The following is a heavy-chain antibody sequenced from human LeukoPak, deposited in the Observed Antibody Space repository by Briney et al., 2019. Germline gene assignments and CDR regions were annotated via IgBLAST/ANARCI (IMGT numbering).Heavy chain of an antibody. CDR3: ARELTVRHYGDYAAFDY. J-gene: IGHJ4*02. CDR2: INAGNGNT. V-gene: IGHV1-3*01. D-gene: IGHD4-17*01. Sequence: ASVKVSCKASGYTFTSYAMHWVRQAPGQRLEWMGWINAGNGNTKYSQKFQGRVTITRDTSASTACMELSSLRSEDTAVYYCARELTVRHYGDYAAFDYWGQGTLVTVSS. CDR1: GYTFTSYA.